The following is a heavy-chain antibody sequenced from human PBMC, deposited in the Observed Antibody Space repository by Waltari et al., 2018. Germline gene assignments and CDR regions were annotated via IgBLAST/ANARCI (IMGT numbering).Heavy chain of an antibody. J-gene: IGHJ4*02. V-gene: IGHV3-7*04. Sequence: EVQPVESGGGLAQPGGSLRLSCAVSEFTLRRYWMGWVRQAPGKGLEWVANVKQDGSEKYYVDSVKGRFTISRDNAKNSLYLQMNSLRVEDTAVYYCARWQYAFDYWGQGTLVTVSS. CDR2: VKQDGSEK. CDR3: ARWQYAFDY. CDR1: EFTLRRYW. D-gene: IGHD2-2*01.